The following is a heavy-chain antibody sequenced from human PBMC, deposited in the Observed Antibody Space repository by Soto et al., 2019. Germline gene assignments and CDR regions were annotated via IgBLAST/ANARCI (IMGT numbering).Heavy chain of an antibody. D-gene: IGHD3-3*01. V-gene: IGHV3-49*03. CDR1: GFTFGDYA. J-gene: IGHJ4*02. Sequence: GGSLRLSCTASGFTFGDYAMSWFRQAPGKGLEWVGFIRSKAYGGTTEYAASVKGRFTISRDDSKSIAYLQMNSLKTEDTAVYYCTQYYDFWSGYLSYWGQGTLVTVSS. CDR3: TQYYDFWSGYLSY. CDR2: IRSKAYGGTT.